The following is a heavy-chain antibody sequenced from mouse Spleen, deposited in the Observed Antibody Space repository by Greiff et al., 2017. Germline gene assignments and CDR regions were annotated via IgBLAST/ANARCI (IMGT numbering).Heavy chain of an antibody. Sequence: QVQLQQSGAELVKPGASVKISCKASGYAFSSYWMNWVKQRPGKGLEWIGQIYPGDGDTNYNGKFKGKATLTADKSSSTAYMQLSSLTSEDSAVYFCATLLRPLAMDYWGQGTSVTVSS. CDR2: IYPGDGDT. CDR3: ATLLRPLAMDY. J-gene: IGHJ4*01. V-gene: IGHV1-80*01. D-gene: IGHD1-2*01. CDR1: GYAFSSYW.